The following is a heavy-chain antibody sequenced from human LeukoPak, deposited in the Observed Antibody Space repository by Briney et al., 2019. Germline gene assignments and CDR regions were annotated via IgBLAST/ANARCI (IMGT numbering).Heavy chain of an antibody. D-gene: IGHD1-1*01. CDR1: GFAVSTNY. Sequence: GGSLRLSCAASGFAVSTNYMNWVRQAPGKGLEWVSLIYSGGSTYYADSVKGRFTISRDSSKNTLYLQMNSLRAEDTAVYHCARGTLTANGAVWGQGTTVTVSS. J-gene: IGHJ6*02. CDR2: IYSGGST. V-gene: IGHV3-53*01. CDR3: ARGTLTANGAV.